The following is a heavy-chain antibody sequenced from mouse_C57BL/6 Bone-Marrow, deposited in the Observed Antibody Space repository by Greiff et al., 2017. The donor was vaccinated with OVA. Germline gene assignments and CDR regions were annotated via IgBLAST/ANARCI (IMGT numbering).Heavy chain of an antibody. J-gene: IGHJ1*03. CDR2: ISYDGSN. V-gene: IGHV3-6*01. CDR1: GYSITSGYY. CDR3: ARGVITTVDWYFDV. Sequence: ESGPGLVKPSQSLSLTCSVTGYSITSGYYWNWIRQFPGNKLEWMGYISYDGSNNYNPSLKNRISINRDTSKNQFFLKLNSVTTEDTATYYCARGVITTVDWYFDVWGTGTTVTVSS. D-gene: IGHD1-1*01.